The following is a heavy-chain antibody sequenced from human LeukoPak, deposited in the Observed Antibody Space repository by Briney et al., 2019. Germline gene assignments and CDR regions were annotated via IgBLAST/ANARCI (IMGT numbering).Heavy chain of an antibody. Sequence: GGSLRLSCAASGFTFSSYSMSWVRQAPGKGLEWVSAISGSGGSTYYADSVKGRFTISRDNSKNTLYLQMKSLRAEDTAVYYCAKGGGYEAQYYYYYLDVWGKGTTVTISS. CDR3: AKGGGYEAQYYYYYLDV. D-gene: IGHD5-12*01. J-gene: IGHJ6*03. CDR1: GFTFSSYS. CDR2: ISGSGGST. V-gene: IGHV3-23*01.